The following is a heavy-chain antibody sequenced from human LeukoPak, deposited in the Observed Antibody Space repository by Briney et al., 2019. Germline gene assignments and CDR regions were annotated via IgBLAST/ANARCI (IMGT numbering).Heavy chain of an antibody. Sequence: GESLKISCKGSGYSFTTYWIGWVRQMPGKGLEWMGIIYPGDSDTRYSPSFQGQVTISAGKSISTAYLQWSSLKASDTAMYYCARSQWLANFDYWGQGTLVTVSS. D-gene: IGHD6-19*01. J-gene: IGHJ4*02. V-gene: IGHV5-51*01. CDR3: ARSQWLANFDY. CDR2: IYPGDSDT. CDR1: GYSFTTYW.